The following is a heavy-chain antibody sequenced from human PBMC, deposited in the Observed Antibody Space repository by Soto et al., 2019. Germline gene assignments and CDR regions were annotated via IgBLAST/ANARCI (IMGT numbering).Heavy chain of an antibody. Sequence: EVQLLESGGGLVQPGGSLRLSCAASGFTFSSYAMSWVRQAPGKGLEWVSAISGSGGSTYYPDSVKGRFTISRDNSKKTLYLQMNSLRAEDTAVYYCAKDRYDIVVVPAAAPFDYWGQGTLVTVSS. CDR2: ISGSGGST. D-gene: IGHD2-2*01. V-gene: IGHV3-23*01. CDR1: GFTFSSYA. CDR3: AKDRYDIVVVPAAAPFDY. J-gene: IGHJ4*02.